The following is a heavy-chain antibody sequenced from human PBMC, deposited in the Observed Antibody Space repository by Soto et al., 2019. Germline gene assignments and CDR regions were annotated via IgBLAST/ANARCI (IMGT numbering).Heavy chain of an antibody. D-gene: IGHD6-19*01. V-gene: IGHV3-23*01. CDR1: GFTFSSYA. CDR2: ISGSGGST. CDR3: AKDFGTREQWLVDY. J-gene: IGHJ4*02. Sequence: EVPLLESGGGLVQPGGSLRLSCAASGFTFSSYAMSWVRPAPGKGLEWVSAISGSGGSTYYADSVKGRFTISRDNSKNTLYLQMNSLRAEDTAVYYCAKDFGTREQWLVDYWGQGTLVTVSS.